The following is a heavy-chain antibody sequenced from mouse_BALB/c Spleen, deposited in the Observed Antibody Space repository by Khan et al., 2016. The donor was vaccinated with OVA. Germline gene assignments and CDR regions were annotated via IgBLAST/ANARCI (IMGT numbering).Heavy chain of an antibody. V-gene: IGHV1S29*02. CDR1: GYTFTDYN. D-gene: IGHD2-4*01. Sequence: VQLKESGPELVKPGASVKISCKASGYTFTDYNMHWVKQSYGKSLEWIGYIYPYNGGTGYNQKLKSKATLTVDNSSSTAYMELRSLTSEDSAVYYCARSGNYDYDRFAYWGQGTLVTVSA. CDR2: IYPYNGGT. CDR3: ARSGNYDYDRFAY. J-gene: IGHJ3*01.